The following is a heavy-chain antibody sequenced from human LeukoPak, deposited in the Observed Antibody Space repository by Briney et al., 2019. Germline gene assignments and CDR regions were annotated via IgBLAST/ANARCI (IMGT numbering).Heavy chain of an antibody. CDR3: ARDGGILTGYALDY. CDR1: GFTFSSYS. D-gene: IGHD3-9*01. Sequence: GRSLRLSCAASGFTFSSYSMNWVRQAPGKGLEWVSSISSSSSYIYYADSVKGRFTISRDNAKNSLYLQMNSLRAEDTAVYYCARDGGILTGYALDYWGQGTLVTVSS. V-gene: IGHV3-21*01. CDR2: ISSSSSYI. J-gene: IGHJ4*02.